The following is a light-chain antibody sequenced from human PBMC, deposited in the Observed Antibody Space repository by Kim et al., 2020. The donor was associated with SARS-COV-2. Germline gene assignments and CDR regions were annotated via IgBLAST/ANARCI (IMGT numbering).Light chain of an antibody. CDR3: QQSHTTPLLT. CDR1: QSISTY. J-gene: IGKJ4*01. CDR2: AAS. V-gene: IGKV1-39*01. Sequence: DIQMTQSPSSLAASIGDRVTIACRASQSISTYLNWYQQKPGEAPKLLIYAASSLQSGVPSRFSGSGSGTHFTLTISSLQPEDFATYYCQQSHTTPLLTFGGGTKVDIK.